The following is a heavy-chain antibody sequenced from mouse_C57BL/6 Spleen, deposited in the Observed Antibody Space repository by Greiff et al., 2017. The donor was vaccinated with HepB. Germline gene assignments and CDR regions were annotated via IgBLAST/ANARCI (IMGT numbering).Heavy chain of an antibody. Sequence: QVQLKQSGAELVRPGTSVKVSCKASGYAFTNYLIEWVKQRPGQGLEWIGVINPGSGGTNYNEKFKGKATLTADKSSSTAYMQLSSLTSEDSAVYFCARKDFWGFDYWGQGTTLTVSS. J-gene: IGHJ2*01. CDR1: GYAFTNYL. V-gene: IGHV1-54*01. CDR3: ARKDFWGFDY. CDR2: INPGSGGT.